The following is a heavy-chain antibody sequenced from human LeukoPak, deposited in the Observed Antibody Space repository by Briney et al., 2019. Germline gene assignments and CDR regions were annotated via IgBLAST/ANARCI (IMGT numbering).Heavy chain of an antibody. Sequence: GGSLRLSCSASGFTFRSYWMHWVRQGPGEGPVWVSYITTDGSNTEYADSVKGRFTISRDNSKNTLYLQMNSLRAEDTAVYYCARDFEVRGVIIGAFDIWGQGTMVTVSS. CDR1: GFTFRSYW. CDR3: ARDFEVRGVIIGAFDI. V-gene: IGHV3-74*03. J-gene: IGHJ3*02. CDR2: ITTDGSNT. D-gene: IGHD3-10*01.